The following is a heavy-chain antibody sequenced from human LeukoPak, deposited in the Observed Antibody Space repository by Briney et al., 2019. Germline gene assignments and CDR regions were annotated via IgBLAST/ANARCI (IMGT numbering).Heavy chain of an antibody. D-gene: IGHD2-2*01. J-gene: IGHJ6*03. CDR2: IYYTGST. Sequence: SETLSLTCTVSGGSLSSSSYYWGWIRQPPGKGLEWIGSIYYTGSTYYNPSLKSRVSMSIDTSKNQFSLKLSSVTAADTAVYYCARVVPDGWGYYYYYMDVWGKGTTVTISS. CDR1: GGSLSSSSYY. CDR3: ARVVPDGWGYYYYYMDV. V-gene: IGHV4-39*07.